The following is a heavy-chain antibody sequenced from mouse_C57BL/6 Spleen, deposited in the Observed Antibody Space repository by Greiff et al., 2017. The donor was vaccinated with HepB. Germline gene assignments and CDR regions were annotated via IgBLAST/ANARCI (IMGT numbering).Heavy chain of an antibody. V-gene: IGHV5-6*01. CDR1: GFTFSSYG. D-gene: IGHD4-1*01. CDR2: ISSGGSYN. CDR3: ARHRTDYFDY. J-gene: IGHJ2*01. Sequence: EVKLVESGGDLVKPGGSLKLSCAASGFTFSSYGMSWVRQTPDKRLEWVATISSGGSYNYYPDSVKGRFTISRDNAKNTLYLQMSSLKSEDTAMYYCARHRTDYFDYWGQGTTLTGSS.